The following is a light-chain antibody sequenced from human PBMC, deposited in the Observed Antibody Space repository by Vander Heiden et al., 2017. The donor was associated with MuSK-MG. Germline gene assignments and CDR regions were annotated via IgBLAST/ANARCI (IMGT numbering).Light chain of an antibody. CDR3: QAWDNDIVI. J-gene: IGLJ2*01. CDR1: KVGGKF. Sequence: SYALTQPPSVSVSPGQTATIPCHGDKVGGKFLCWFQQRPGRPPVMVIFQDDKRPSGISERFSGTNSGNTATLTISGTQAVDEADYYCQAWDNDIVIFGGGTKLTVL. CDR2: QDD. V-gene: IGLV3-1*01.